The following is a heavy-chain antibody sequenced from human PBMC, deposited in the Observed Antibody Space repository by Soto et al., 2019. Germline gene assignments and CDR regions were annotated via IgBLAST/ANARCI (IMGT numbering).Heavy chain of an antibody. J-gene: IGHJ6*02. V-gene: IGHV3-30*18. Sequence: GGSLRLSCAASGFTFSSYGMHWVRQAPGKGLEWVAVISYDGSNKYYADSVKGRFTISRDNSKNTLYLQMNSLRAEDTAVYYCAKDGGFDYYYYGMDVWGQGTTVTVSS. CDR2: ISYDGSNK. CDR1: GFTFSSYG. D-gene: IGHD6-25*01. CDR3: AKDGGFDYYYYGMDV.